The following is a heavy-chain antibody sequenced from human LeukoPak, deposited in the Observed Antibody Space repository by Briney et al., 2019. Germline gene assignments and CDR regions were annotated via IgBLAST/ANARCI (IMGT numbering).Heavy chain of an antibody. V-gene: IGHV4-59*01. CDR2: ICDNGNT. Sequence: SETLSLTCTFSGGSFSPAHWSWIRQPPGKGLEWIGVICDNGNTDYNPSLKSRVTVSVDTSKSQFSLKLSSLAAADTAVYYCATGRDPYKTGHWGQGTLVTVSS. CDR3: ATGRDPYKTGH. CDR1: GGSFSPAH. J-gene: IGHJ4*02. D-gene: IGHD1-1*01.